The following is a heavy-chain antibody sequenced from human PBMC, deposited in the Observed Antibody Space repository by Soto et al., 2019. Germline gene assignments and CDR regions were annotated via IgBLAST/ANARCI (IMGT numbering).Heavy chain of an antibody. V-gene: IGHV5-51*01. D-gene: IGHD3-10*01. J-gene: IGHJ3*02. Sequence: PGESLKISCKGSGYSFTSYWIGWVRQMPGKGLEWMGIIYPGDSDTRYSSSFQGLVTISADKSISTAYLQWSSLKASDTAMYYCARRLGFGESQTDDAFDIWGQGTMVTVSS. CDR2: IYPGDSDT. CDR3: ARRLGFGESQTDDAFDI. CDR1: GYSFTSYW.